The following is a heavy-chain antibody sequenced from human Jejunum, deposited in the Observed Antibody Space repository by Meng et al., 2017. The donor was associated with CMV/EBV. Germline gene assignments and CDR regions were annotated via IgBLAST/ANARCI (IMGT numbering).Heavy chain of an antibody. Sequence: SGASLSSSINYWGWVRRPPGKGLELICNVYYDVNQYYNPSLKSRVSIFADLSRNQFFLRLTSVSAADTAMYYCAFMRGQPRRNYFDFWGPGTLVTVSS. D-gene: IGHD1-14*01. CDR1: GASLSSSINY. J-gene: IGHJ5*01. CDR2: VYYDVNQ. CDR3: AFMRGQPRRNYFDF. V-gene: IGHV4-39*07.